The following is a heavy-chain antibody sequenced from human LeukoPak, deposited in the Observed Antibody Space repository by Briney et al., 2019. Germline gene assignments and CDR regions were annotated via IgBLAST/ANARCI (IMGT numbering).Heavy chain of an antibody. CDR1: GLTLGNYW. CDR2: INLDGGDK. D-gene: IGHD3-10*01. V-gene: IGHV3-7*03. Sequence: GGSLRLSCAASGLTLGNYWMSWVRQAPGKGLEWVANINLDGGDKSYVGSVKGRFTISRDNAKNSLYLQMNSLGAEDTAVYYCASGSGVYMFFDCWGQGTLVTVSS. J-gene: IGHJ4*02. CDR3: ASGSGVYMFFDC.